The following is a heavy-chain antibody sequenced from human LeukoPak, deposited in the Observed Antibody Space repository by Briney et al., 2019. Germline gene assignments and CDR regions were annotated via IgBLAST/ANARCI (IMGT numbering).Heavy chain of an antibody. CDR1: GFTFSNAW. V-gene: IGHV3-15*01. CDR3: TTEGVVVITGFDY. Sequence: GGSLRLSCAASGFTFSNAWMSWVRQAPGKGLEWVGRIKSKTDGGTTDYAAPVKGRFTISRDDSKNTLYLQMNSLKTEDTAVYYCTTEGVVVITGFDYWGQGTLVTVSS. CDR2: IKSKTDGGTT. D-gene: IGHD3-22*01. J-gene: IGHJ4*02.